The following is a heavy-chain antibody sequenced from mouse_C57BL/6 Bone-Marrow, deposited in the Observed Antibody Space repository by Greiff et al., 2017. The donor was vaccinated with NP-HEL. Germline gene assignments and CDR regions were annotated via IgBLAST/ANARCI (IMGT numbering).Heavy chain of an antibody. CDR3: ARQITTVVATDY. CDR1: GYTFTSYW. Sequence: VQLQESGAELVKPGASVKISCKASGYTFTSYWITWVKQRPGQGLEWIGDIYPGSGSTNYNEKFKSKATLTVDTSSSTAYMQLSSLTSEDSAVYYCARQITTVVATDYWGQGTTLTVSS. J-gene: IGHJ2*01. CDR2: IYPGSGST. D-gene: IGHD1-1*01. V-gene: IGHV1-55*01.